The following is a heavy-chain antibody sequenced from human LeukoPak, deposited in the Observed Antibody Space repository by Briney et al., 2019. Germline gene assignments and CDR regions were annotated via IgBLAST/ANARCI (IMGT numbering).Heavy chain of an antibody. Sequence: ASVKASCKASGYTFTGYYMYWVRQAPGQGLEWMGRINPNSGGTNYAQKFQGRVTMTRDTSISTAYMELSRLRSDDTAVYYCARDRRIVVVTTWSWFDPWGQGTLVTVSS. V-gene: IGHV1-2*06. CDR1: GYTFTGYY. CDR2: INPNSGGT. D-gene: IGHD2-21*02. CDR3: ARDRRIVVVTTWSWFDP. J-gene: IGHJ5*02.